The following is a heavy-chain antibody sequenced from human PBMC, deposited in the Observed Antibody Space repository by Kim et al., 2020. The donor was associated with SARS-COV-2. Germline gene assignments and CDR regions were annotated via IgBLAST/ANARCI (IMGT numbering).Heavy chain of an antibody. CDR3: ARRRDPGYTFGYNWFDP. CDR2: IYPDDSDI. Sequence: GESLKISCKASGYSFTSYWIGWVRQMPGKGLEWMGIIYPDDSDIRYSPSFQGQVTISADKSISTAYLQWSSLKASDTAIYYCARRRDPGYTFGYNWFDPWGQGTLVTVSS. CDR1: GYSFTSYW. J-gene: IGHJ5*02. V-gene: IGHV5-51*01. D-gene: IGHD5-18*01.